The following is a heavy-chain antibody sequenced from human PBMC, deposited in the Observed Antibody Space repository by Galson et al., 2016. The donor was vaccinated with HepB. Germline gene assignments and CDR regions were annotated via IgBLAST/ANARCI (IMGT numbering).Heavy chain of an antibody. CDR3: ARERDSSGYHYWFAFDV. Sequence: SVKVSCKASGYTFGSHDINWVRQATGQGLEWMGWMNPNSGNTGYAQKFQGRVTLTRDTSTSTAYMELSSLKSEDTAVFYCARERDSSGYHYWFAFDVWGQGTMVTVSS. CDR2: MNPNSGNT. D-gene: IGHD3-22*01. J-gene: IGHJ3*01. V-gene: IGHV1-8*01. CDR1: GYTFGSHD.